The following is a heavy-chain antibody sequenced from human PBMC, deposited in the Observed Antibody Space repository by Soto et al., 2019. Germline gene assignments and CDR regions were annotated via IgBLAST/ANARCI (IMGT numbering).Heavy chain of an antibody. CDR1: GGSISSGGYY. CDR3: ATSYGNALYTY. CDR2: IHYTGFT. V-gene: IGHV4-31*03. Sequence: SETLSLTCTVSGGSISSGGYYWSWIRQHPEKGLEWIGNIHYTGFTYYSPSLKSRLIISVDRSKNQFTLKLISVTVEDTAVYYCATSYGNALYTYRGPGSPVTVSS. D-gene: IGHD2-8*01. J-gene: IGHJ4*02.